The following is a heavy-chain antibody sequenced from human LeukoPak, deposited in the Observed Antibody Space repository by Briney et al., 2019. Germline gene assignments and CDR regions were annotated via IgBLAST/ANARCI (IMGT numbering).Heavy chain of an antibody. CDR1: GYSCTSYL. D-gene: IGHD2-21*02. CDR2: IYPGDSDT. V-gene: IGHV5-51*01. Sequence: LGESLKISCKGSGYSCTSYLIGWVRQMPGKGLEWMGIIYPGDSDTRYSPSFQGQVTISADKSISTAYLQWSSLKASDTAMYYCARHGSVVVTAPYKDYWGQGTLVTVSS. CDR3: ARHGSVVVTAPYKDY. J-gene: IGHJ4*02.